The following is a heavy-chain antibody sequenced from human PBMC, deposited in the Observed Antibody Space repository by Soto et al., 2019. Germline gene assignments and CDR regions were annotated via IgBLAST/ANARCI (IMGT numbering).Heavy chain of an antibody. V-gene: IGHV4-4*07. CDR3: ARGMTPPGAPAWYYFDS. Sequence: ETLSLTCTVSGASITGSFFWSWIRQPAGKGLEWIGRFSLSGTTNYNPSLRSRVTMSADVSKNQFSLRLTSVTAADTALYYCARGMTPPGAPAWYYFDSWGQGTLVTVSS. CDR1: GASITGSFF. J-gene: IGHJ4*02. CDR2: FSLSGTT. D-gene: IGHD2-8*02.